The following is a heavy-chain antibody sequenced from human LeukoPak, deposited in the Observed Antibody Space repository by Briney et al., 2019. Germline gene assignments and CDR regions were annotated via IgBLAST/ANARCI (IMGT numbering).Heavy chain of an antibody. V-gene: IGHV3-23*01. CDR3: AREVGDGYNYGAFDI. D-gene: IGHD5-24*01. Sequence: GGSLRLSCAASGFTFSSYAMSWVRQAPGKGLEWVSAISGSGGSTYYADSVKGRFTISRDNAKNSLYLQMNSLRAEDTAVYYCAREVGDGYNYGAFDIWGQGTMVTVSS. CDR2: ISGSGGST. CDR1: GFTFSSYA. J-gene: IGHJ3*02.